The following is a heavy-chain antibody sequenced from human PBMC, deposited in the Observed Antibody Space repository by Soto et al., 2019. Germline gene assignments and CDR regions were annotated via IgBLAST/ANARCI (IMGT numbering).Heavy chain of an antibody. J-gene: IGHJ4*02. CDR1: GFTFSSYG. CDR2: ISYDGSNK. CDR3: AKWLGDYYGSGSGSSDY. Sequence: GGSLRLSCAASGFTFSSYGMHWVRQAPGKGLEWVAVISYDGSNKYYADSVKGRFTISRDNSKNTLYLQMNSLRAEDTAVYYCAKWLGDYYGSGSGSSDYWGQGTLVTVSS. V-gene: IGHV3-30*18. D-gene: IGHD3-10*01.